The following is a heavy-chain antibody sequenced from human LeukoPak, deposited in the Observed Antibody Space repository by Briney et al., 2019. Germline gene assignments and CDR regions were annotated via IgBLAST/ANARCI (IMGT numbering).Heavy chain of an antibody. CDR2: INQDGIEK. J-gene: IGHJ3*02. V-gene: IGHV3-7*05. D-gene: IGHD5-24*01. CDR1: GFTFTTYW. CDR3: ARGFDGYYGFDI. Sequence: GGSLRPSCAASGFTFTTYWMSWVRKAPGKGLEWVANINQDGIEKYYVDSVKGRFTISRDNARNSMYLQMNSLRAEDTAVYYCARGFDGYYGFDIWGQGTMVTVSS.